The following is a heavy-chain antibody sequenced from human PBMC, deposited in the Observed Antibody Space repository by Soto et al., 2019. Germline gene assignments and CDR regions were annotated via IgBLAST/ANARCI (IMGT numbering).Heavy chain of an antibody. CDR1: GGTFSSYT. CDR2: IIPIFGVT. D-gene: IGHD1-1*01. Sequence: QVQLVQSGAEVKKPGSSVKVSCKASGGTFSSYTITWVRQAPAQGLEWLGGIIPIFGVTNYAQKFQDKVTITAGRSTTTAYMELSRLRSENTAVYYCVRDWESTTQTWGFGDSWGQGTLVTVSS. CDR3: VRDWESTTQTWGFGDS. V-gene: IGHV1-69*08. J-gene: IGHJ4*02.